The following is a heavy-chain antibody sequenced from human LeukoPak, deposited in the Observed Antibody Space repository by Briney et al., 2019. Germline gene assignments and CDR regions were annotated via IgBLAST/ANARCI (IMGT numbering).Heavy chain of an antibody. D-gene: IGHD3-22*01. Sequence: PGGPLRLSCAASGFTFSSYGMHWVRQAPGKGLGWVAVISYDGSNKYYADSVKGRFTISRDNSKNTLYLQMNSLRAEDTAVYYCAKDPESPNYYDSSGYCDYWGQGTLVTVSS. V-gene: IGHV3-30*18. CDR1: GFTFSSYG. CDR2: ISYDGSNK. CDR3: AKDPESPNYYDSSGYCDY. J-gene: IGHJ4*02.